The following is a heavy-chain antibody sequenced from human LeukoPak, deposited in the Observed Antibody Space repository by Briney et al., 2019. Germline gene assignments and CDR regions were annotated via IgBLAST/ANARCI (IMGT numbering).Heavy chain of an antibody. Sequence: GGSLRLSCAASGFTFSSYTMNWVRQAPGKGLEWVSSVSSSSSYIYYADSVKGRFTISRDNAKNSLYLQMNSLRAEDTAVYYCARGPAYDSSGYPTSFDYWGQGTLVTVSS. CDR2: VSSSSSYI. CDR1: GFTFSSYT. V-gene: IGHV3-21*01. D-gene: IGHD3-22*01. CDR3: ARGPAYDSSGYPTSFDY. J-gene: IGHJ4*02.